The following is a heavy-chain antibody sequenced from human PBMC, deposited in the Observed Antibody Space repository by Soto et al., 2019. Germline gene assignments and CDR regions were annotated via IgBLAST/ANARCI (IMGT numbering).Heavy chain of an antibody. CDR1: GFTFSSYA. D-gene: IGHD3-3*01. J-gene: IGHJ5*02. V-gene: IGHV3-23*01. CDR3: AKDGRLRFFTEGRNWFDP. CDR2: ISGSGGST. Sequence: GGSLRLSCAASGFTFSSYAMSWVRQAPGKGLEWVSAISGSGGSTYYADSVKGRFTISRDNSKNTLYLQMNSLRAEDTAVYYCAKDGRLRFFTEGRNWFDPWGQGTLVTVSS.